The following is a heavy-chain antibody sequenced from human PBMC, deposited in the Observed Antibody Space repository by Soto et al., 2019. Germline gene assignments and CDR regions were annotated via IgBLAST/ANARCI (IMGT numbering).Heavy chain of an antibody. V-gene: IGHV3-11*06. CDR1: RFTFSDYY. D-gene: IGHD2-21*02. CDR3: ARDICGNNCYSRYYYYDMDV. CDR2: ISTSGSYT. Sequence: GGSLRLSCAASRFTFSDYYMSWIRQAPGKGLEWISYISTSGSYTNYADSVKGRFTISRDNAKNSLYLRMNSLRAEDTAVYYCARDICGNNCYSRYYYYDMDVWGQGTTVTVSS. J-gene: IGHJ6*02.